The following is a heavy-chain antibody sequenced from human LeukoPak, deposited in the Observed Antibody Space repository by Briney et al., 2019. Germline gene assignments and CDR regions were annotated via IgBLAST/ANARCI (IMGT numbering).Heavy chain of an antibody. CDR1: GFTVSSNY. J-gene: IGHJ4*02. D-gene: IGHD5-12*01. V-gene: IGHV3-53*01. CDR2: TYSGGST. Sequence: GGSLRLSCAASGFTVSSNYMTWVRQAPGKGLEWVSITYSGGSTYYADSVEGRFTISRDNSKNTLYVQMNSLRAEDTAVYYCARGLSSYDYDYFDYWGQGTLVTVSS. CDR3: ARGLSSYDYDYFDY.